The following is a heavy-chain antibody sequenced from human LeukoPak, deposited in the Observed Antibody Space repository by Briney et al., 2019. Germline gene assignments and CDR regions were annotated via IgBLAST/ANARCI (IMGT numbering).Heavy chain of an antibody. CDR2: INHSGST. Sequence: SETLSLTCAVYGGSFSGFFWSWIRQPPGKGLEWIGEINHSGSTNYNPSLKSRATISVDTSKNQFSLKLRSVTAADTAVYYCARQVKGNWYAFGFDYWGQGTLVSVSS. V-gene: IGHV4-34*01. CDR1: GGSFSGFF. D-gene: IGHD1-1*01. J-gene: IGHJ4*02. CDR3: ARQVKGNWYAFGFDY.